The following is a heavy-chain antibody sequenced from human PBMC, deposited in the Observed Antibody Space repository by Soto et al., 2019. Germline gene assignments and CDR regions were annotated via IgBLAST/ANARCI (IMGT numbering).Heavy chain of an antibody. CDR2: IRSKANSYAT. D-gene: IGHD6-13*01. CDR1: GFTFSGSA. V-gene: IGHV3-73*01. Sequence: EVQLVESGGGLVQPGGSLKLSCAASGFTFSGSAMHWVRQASGKGLEWVGRIRSKANSYATAYAASVKGRFTISRDDSKNTAYLQMNSLKTEDTAVYYCTRHERIAAAGTGETDIDYWGQGTLVTVSS. J-gene: IGHJ4*02. CDR3: TRHERIAAAGTGETDIDY.